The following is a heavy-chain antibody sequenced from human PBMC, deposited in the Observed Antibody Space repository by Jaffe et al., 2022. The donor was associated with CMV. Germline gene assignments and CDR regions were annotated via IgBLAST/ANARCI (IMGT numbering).Heavy chain of an antibody. Sequence: QVQLVESGGGLVKPGGSLRLSCAASGFTFSDYYMTWIRQAPGKGLEWVSYISSDGTTLSYADSVRGRFSISRDNAKNSLYLQMDSLRAEDTAVYYCARDLPYIWGNYRYYNYYGMDVWGQGTTVTVSS. V-gene: IGHV3-11*01. CDR1: GFTFSDYY. D-gene: IGHD3-16*02. CDR3: ARDLPYIWGNYRYYNYYGMDV. CDR2: ISSDGTTL. J-gene: IGHJ6*02.